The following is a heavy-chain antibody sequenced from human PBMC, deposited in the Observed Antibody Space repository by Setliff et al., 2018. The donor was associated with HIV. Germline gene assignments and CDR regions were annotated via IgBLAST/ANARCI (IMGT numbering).Heavy chain of an antibody. CDR1: EVTFTFRSFG. Sequence: PGGSLRLSCVASEVTFTFRSFGMHWVRQAPGKGLEWLAYIRYDGTTKYYADSLKGRVTISRDNAKNSLYLQMNSLRAEDTAVYYCAKGWSSSWYASSGYFQHWGQGTLVTVSS. D-gene: IGHD6-13*01. J-gene: IGHJ1*01. CDR3: AKGWSSSWYASSGYFQH. CDR2: IRYDGTTK. V-gene: IGHV3-30*02.